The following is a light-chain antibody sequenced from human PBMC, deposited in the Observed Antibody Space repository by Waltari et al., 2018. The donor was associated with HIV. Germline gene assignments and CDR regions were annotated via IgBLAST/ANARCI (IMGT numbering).Light chain of an antibody. Sequence: QSALTQPASVSGSPGQSITIPCTGTSSDIGGYNYVPGYQQHPGKAPKPMIFDVSNRTSGVSNRFSGSTSGNTASLPISGLQAGDVADYYCSSYTTGSKLIFGGGTKLTVL. CDR3: SSYTTGSKLI. V-gene: IGLV2-14*03. J-gene: IGLJ2*01. CDR1: SSDIGGYNY. CDR2: DVS.